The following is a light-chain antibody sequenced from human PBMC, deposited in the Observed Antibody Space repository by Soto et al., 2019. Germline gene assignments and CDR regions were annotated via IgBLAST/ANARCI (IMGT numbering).Light chain of an antibody. V-gene: IGKV3-20*01. CDR1: QSVSSSF. CDR3: QQYGSSGT. J-gene: IGKJ1*01. CDR2: AAS. Sequence: VMTQSPATLSLSPGERATLSCRASQSVSSSFLAWYQQKPGQAPRLLIHAASNRATGIPDRFSGSGSGTGFTLTISRLEPEDFAVHYCQQYGSSGTFGQGTKVDIK.